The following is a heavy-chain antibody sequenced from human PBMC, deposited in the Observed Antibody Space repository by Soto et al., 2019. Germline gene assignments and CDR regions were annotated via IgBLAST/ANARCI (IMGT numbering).Heavy chain of an antibody. J-gene: IGHJ4*02. CDR2: ITGSTVDYT. D-gene: IGHD6-6*01. Sequence: PGGSLRLSCAASGFSLTRHAVSWVRQAPGKGLEWVSAITGSTVDYTWYADSVKGHFTISRDTSKNTLYLQMNSLRGEDTALYYCAKGSASARPYYFDYWGQGTLVTVSS. CDR3: AKGSASARPYYFDY. V-gene: IGHV3-23*01. CDR1: GFSLTRHA.